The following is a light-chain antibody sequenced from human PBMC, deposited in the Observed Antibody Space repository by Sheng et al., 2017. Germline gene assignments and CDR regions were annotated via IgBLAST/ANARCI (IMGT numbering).Light chain of an antibody. Sequence: DIQMTQSPSSLSASVGDRVTITCRASQSISTYLNWYQQKPGKAPKLLIYTTSTLQSGVPARFSGSGSGTEFTLTISSLQPEDFATYYCQQTTATPRTFAKDQRWK. CDR2: TTS. CDR1: QSISTY. CDR3: QQTTATPRT. V-gene: IGKV1-39*01. J-gene: IGKJ1*01.